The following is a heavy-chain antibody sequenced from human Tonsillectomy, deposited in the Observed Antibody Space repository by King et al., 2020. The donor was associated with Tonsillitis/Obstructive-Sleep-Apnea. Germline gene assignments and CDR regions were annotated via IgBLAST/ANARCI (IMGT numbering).Heavy chain of an antibody. CDR3: AANQRTPGYDFWSGYLGVGY. Sequence: QLVQSGAEVKKPGASVKGSCKVSGYTFTELSMHWWRHAPGKGLVWMGGFDPEDGKTIYAQKFQSRVTMTEDTSTDTAYMELSSLRSDDTAVYYCAANQRTPGYDFWSGYLGVGYWGQGTLVTVSS. J-gene: IGHJ4*02. CDR1: GYTFTELS. CDR2: FDPEDGKT. V-gene: IGHV1-24*01. D-gene: IGHD3-3*01.